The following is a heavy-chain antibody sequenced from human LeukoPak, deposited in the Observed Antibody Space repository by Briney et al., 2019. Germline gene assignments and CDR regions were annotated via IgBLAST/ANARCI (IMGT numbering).Heavy chain of an antibody. CDR1: GGSISSSSYY. CDR2: IYYSGST. J-gene: IGHJ4*02. Sequence: SETLSLTCTVSGGSISSSSYYWGWIRQPPGTGLEWIGSIYYSGSTYYNPSLKSRVTISVDTSKNQFSLKLSSVTAADTAVYYCAMGDSSGYYYGTFVDYWGQGTLVTVSS. D-gene: IGHD3-22*01. CDR3: AMGDSSGYYYGTFVDY. V-gene: IGHV4-39*01.